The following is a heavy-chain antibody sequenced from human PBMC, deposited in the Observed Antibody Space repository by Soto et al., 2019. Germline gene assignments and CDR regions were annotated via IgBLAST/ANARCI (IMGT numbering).Heavy chain of an antibody. CDR3: ARDGGVYDYSPFDY. CDR2: IIPIFGTA. V-gene: IGHV1-69*12. J-gene: IGHJ4*02. CDR1: GGTFSSYA. D-gene: IGHD4-4*01. Sequence: QVQLVQSGAEVKKPGSSVKVSCKASGGTFSSYAISWVRQAPGQVLEWMGGIIPIFGTADYAQKFQGRVTITADESTGTAYMELSSLRSEDTAVYYCARDGGVYDYSPFDYWGQGTLVTVSS.